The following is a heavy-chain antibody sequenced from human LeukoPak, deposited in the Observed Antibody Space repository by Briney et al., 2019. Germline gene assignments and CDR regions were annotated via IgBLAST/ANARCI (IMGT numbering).Heavy chain of an antibody. J-gene: IGHJ4*02. Sequence: GGSLRLSCAASGFTFDDYAMHWVRQAPGKGLEWVSGISWNSGSIGYADSVKGRFTISRDNAKNSLYLQMNSLRAEDTALYYCAKDWGALPGYTDYWGQGTLVTVSS. CDR3: AKDWGALPGYTDY. CDR2: ISWNSGSI. CDR1: GFTFDDYA. V-gene: IGHV3-9*01. D-gene: IGHD5-12*01.